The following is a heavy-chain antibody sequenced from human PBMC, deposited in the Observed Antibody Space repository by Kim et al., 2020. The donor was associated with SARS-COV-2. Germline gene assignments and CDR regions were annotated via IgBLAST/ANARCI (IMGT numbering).Heavy chain of an antibody. Sequence: GGSLRLDCAASGFTITTYGVHWVRQAPGKGLAWVAVICSTGSKKYYADSVRGRFTISRDTSKNTVYLQMNSLRVEDTAVYYCTRDGGASLDFWGQGTLVTVSS. V-gene: IGHV3-33*08. J-gene: IGHJ4*02. CDR3: TRDGGASLDF. CDR2: ICSTGSKK. CDR1: GFTITTYG. D-gene: IGHD3-16*01.